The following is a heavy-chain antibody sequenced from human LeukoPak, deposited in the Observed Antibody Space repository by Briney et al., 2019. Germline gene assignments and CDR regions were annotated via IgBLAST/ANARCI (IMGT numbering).Heavy chain of an antibody. CDR3: ARVYRPYYYGSGSYGTRAH. J-gene: IGHJ4*02. Sequence: PSETLSLTCAVYGGSFSGYYWSWIRQPPGEGLEWIGEINHSGSPNYNPSLESRVTISVDTSKNQFSLKLSPVTAADTAVYYCARVYRPYYYGSGSYGTRAHWGQGTLVTVSS. V-gene: IGHV4-34*01. CDR1: GGSFSGYY. D-gene: IGHD3-10*01. CDR2: INHSGSP.